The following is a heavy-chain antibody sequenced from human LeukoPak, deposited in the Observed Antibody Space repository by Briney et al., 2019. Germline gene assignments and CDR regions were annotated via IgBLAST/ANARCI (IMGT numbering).Heavy chain of an antibody. CDR1: GFTFSSYA. Sequence: GGSQRLSCAASGFTFSSYAMHWVRQAPGKGLEWVAVISYDGSNKYYADSVKGRFTISRDNSKNTLYLQMNSLRAEDTAVYYCARGYCSSTSCLLYYYYYMDVWGKGTTVTVSS. CDR3: ARGYCSSTSCLLYYYYYMDV. D-gene: IGHD2-2*01. V-gene: IGHV3-30-3*01. CDR2: ISYDGSNK. J-gene: IGHJ6*03.